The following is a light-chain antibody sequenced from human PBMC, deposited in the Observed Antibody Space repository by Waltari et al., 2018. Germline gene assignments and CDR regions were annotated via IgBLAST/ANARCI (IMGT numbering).Light chain of an antibody. CDR1: SRYVGGYDH. CDR3: CSYAGSYTHVV. V-gene: IGLV2-11*01. Sequence: QSALTQPRSVAGSPGQSVTISCTGTSRYVGGYDHVPLYQHPPGKAPKLMICDVTKRPSGVPDRFSGSKSGNTASLTISGLQAEDEADYYCCSYAGSYTHVVFGGGTKLTVL. CDR2: DVT. J-gene: IGLJ2*01.